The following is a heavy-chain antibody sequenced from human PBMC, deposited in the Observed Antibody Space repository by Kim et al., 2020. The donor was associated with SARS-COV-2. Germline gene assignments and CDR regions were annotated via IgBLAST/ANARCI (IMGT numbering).Heavy chain of an antibody. CDR2: ISNYNGDT. CDR1: GYSFKTYD. D-gene: IGHD3-10*01. V-gene: IGHV1-18*01. Sequence: ASVKVSCRASGYSFKTYDISWVRQAPGQGLEWMGFISNYNGDTNYGQSLQGRVTMTTDTSTATAYMELRGLKSDDTAVYYCAVWFGQLLIGLDPWGQGTLVTVSS. CDR3: AVWFGQLLIGLDP. J-gene: IGHJ5*02.